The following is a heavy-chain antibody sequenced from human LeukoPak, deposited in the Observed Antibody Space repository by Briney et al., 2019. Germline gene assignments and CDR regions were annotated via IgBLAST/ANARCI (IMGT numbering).Heavy chain of an antibody. CDR3: AIMHGYYDGSGYWVQ. CDR1: GFTFGSYG. D-gene: IGHD3-22*01. CDR2: ITPNADRA. V-gene: IGHV3-23*01. J-gene: IGHJ1*01. Sequence: GGSLRLSCAASGFTFGSYGMSWVRQAPGKGLEGVSFITPNADRASYADSVKGRFTISRDNPRNTLCMQMNSLRDEDTAVYYCAIMHGYYDGSGYWVQWGQGTLVTVSS.